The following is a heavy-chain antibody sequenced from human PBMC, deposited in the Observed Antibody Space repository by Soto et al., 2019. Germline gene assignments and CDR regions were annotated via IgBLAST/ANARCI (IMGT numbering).Heavy chain of an antibody. CDR1: GYTFTSYG. V-gene: IGHV1-18*01. CDR3: ARVGSSSWAYYYYMDV. CDR2: ISAYNGNT. D-gene: IGHD6-13*01. J-gene: IGHJ6*03. Sequence: ASVKVSCKASGYTFTSYGISWVRQAPGQGLEWMGWISAYNGNTNYAQKLQGRVTMTTDTSTGTAYMELRSLRSDDTAVYYCARVGSSSWAYYYYMDVWGKGTTVTVSS.